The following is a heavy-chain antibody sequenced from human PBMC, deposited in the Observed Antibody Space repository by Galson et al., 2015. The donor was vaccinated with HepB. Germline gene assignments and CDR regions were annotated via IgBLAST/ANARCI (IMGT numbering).Heavy chain of an antibody. CDR3: AKTRFFYYYMDV. V-gene: IGHV3-30*18. D-gene: IGHD3-3*01. CDR1: GFTFSSYG. CDR2: ISYDGSNK. Sequence: SLRLSCAASGFTFSSYGMHWVRQAPGKGLEWVAVISYDGSNKYYADSVKGRFTISRDNSKNTLYLQMNSLRAEDTAVYYCAKTRFFYYYMDVWGKGTTVTVSS. J-gene: IGHJ6*03.